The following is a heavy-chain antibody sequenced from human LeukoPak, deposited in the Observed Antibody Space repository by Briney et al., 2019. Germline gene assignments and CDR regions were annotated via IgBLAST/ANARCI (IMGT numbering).Heavy chain of an antibody. V-gene: IGHV6-1*01. CDR3: TRELGGFDH. CDR2: TYYRSQLYN. J-gene: IGHJ4*02. D-gene: IGHD3-16*01. CDR1: GDSFSSNSAA. Sequence: SQTLSLTCAISGDSFSSNSAAWNWIRQSPSRGLEWLGRTYYRSQLYNDYETAVRNRIIITTDTSANHVSLQLNSVTPEDTAAYYCTRELGGFDHWGQGTLVTVSS.